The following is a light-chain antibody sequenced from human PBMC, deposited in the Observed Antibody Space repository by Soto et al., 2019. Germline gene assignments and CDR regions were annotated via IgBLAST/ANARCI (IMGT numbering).Light chain of an antibody. CDR1: SGHTSYI. V-gene: IGLV4-60*02. CDR2: LDSSRSY. CDR3: ETWDSNILV. J-gene: IGLJ2*01. Sequence: QPVLTQSSSDSASLGSSVKLTCTLSSGHTSYIIAWHQQQPGKAPPYLMKLDSSRSYKKGSVFPDRSSGASCGADRYLTISNLQFEDEADYYSETWDSNILVFGGGTKLTVL.